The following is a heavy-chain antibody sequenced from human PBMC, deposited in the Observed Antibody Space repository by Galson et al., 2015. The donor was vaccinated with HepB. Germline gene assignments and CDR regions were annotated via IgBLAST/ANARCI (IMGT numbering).Heavy chain of an antibody. D-gene: IGHD3-22*01. CDR2: ISYDGAKK. CDR3: ARGVLYYYDSSRPEGFDI. CDR1: GFTFSNYA. V-gene: IGHV3-30-3*01. Sequence: SLRLSCAASGFTFSNYAVHWVRQAPGKGLEWVALISYDGAKKYYADSLKGRFSISRDNSKNTLLLQMNSLRTEDTAIYYCARGVLYYYDSSRPEGFDIWGQGTMVTVSS. J-gene: IGHJ3*02.